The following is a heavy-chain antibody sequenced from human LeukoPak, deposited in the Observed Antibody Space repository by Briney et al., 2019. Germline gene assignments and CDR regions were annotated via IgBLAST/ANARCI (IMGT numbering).Heavy chain of an antibody. CDR1: GFTFTNHA. Sequence: GGSLRLSCAASGFTFTNHAMQWVRQAPGKGLEYVSAISGNGGSTYYADSVKGRFTISRDNSKNTLYLQMNSLRAEDTAVYYCAKLGSYDFWSGYPKHFDYWGQGALVTVSS. CDR3: AKLGSYDFWSGYPKHFDY. D-gene: IGHD3-3*01. V-gene: IGHV3-64*04. CDR2: ISGNGGST. J-gene: IGHJ4*02.